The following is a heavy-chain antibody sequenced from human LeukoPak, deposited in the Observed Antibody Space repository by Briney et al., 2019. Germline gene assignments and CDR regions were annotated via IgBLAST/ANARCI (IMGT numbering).Heavy chain of an antibody. V-gene: IGHV3-33*01. CDR2: IWYDGSNK. D-gene: IGHD2-15*01. Sequence: GGSLRLSCAASGFTFSSYGMHWVRQAPGKGLEWVAVIWYDGSNKYYADSVNGRFTISRDNSKNTLYLQMNRVRAEDTAVYYCASVAPGYCSGGSCLLFYYYYYGMDVWGQGTTVTVSS. J-gene: IGHJ6*02. CDR3: ASVAPGYCSGGSCLLFYYYYYGMDV. CDR1: GFTFSSYG.